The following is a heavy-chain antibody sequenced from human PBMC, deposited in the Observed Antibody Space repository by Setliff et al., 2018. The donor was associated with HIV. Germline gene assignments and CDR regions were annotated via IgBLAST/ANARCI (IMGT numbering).Heavy chain of an antibody. J-gene: IGHJ6*03. V-gene: IGHV3-21*05. CDR3: AREIRAGDYPPYNYYFYMDV. CDR2: IYDSGDI. CDR1: GFPFTSFS. D-gene: IGHD4-17*01. Sequence: PGGSLRLSCAASGFPFTSFSINWVRQAPGKGLEWVSRIYDSGDIWYADSVRGRFTISRDNTKNSLYLQMNNLRAEDTAVHYCAREIRAGDYPPYNYYFYMDVWGKGTTVTVSS.